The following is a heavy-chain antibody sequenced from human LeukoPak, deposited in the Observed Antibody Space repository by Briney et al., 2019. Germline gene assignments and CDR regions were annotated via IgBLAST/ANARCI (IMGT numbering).Heavy chain of an antibody. CDR2: ISYDGSNK. CDR1: GFTFSTYG. J-gene: IGHJ4*02. V-gene: IGHV3-30*03. Sequence: GGSLRLSCAASGFTFSTYGMHWVRQAPGKGLEWVALISYDGSNKYYADSVKGRFTISRDNSKNTLYLQMNSLTTEDTVVYYCAREAPFDYWGQGTLVTVSS. CDR3: AREAPFDY.